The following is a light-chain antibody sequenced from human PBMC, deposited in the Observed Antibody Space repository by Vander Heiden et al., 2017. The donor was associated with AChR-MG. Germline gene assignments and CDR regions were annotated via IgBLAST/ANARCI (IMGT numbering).Light chain of an antibody. V-gene: IGKV1-17*03. CDR2: AAS. CDR1: QGISNY. J-gene: IGKJ2*01. Sequence: DIQMTQSPSAMSASVGDRVTITCRASQGISNYLAWFQQKPGKGPKRLIYAASSLQSGVPSRFSGSGYGTEFTLTISSLQPEDFATYYCLQHNSDHRRSYTFGQRTKLEIK. CDR3: LQHNSDHRRSYT.